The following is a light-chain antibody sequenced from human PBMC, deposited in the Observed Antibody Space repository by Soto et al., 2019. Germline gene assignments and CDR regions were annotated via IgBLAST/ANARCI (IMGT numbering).Light chain of an antibody. Sequence: EIVLTQSPGTLSLSPGKRATLSCRASQSVSNSLAWYQQKPGQAPRLLIYGASSRATGIPDRFSGSGSGTDFTLTISRLEPEDSAVYYCQQYGSSRRTFGQGTKVEIK. J-gene: IGKJ1*01. CDR3: QQYGSSRRT. V-gene: IGKV3-20*01. CDR2: GAS. CDR1: QSVSNS.